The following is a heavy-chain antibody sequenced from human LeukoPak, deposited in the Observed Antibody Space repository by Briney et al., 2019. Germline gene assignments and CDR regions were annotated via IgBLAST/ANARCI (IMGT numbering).Heavy chain of an antibody. CDR2: ISGSGSST. Sequence: GGSLRLSCAASGFTFSNYAMSWVRQAPGKGLEWVSAISGSGSSTHYADSVKGRFTISSDSSKNTLYLQMSSLRAEDTAVYYCAKRGGSGSYCFDFWGQGTQVTVSS. D-gene: IGHD1-26*01. J-gene: IGHJ4*02. V-gene: IGHV3-23*01. CDR1: GFTFSNYA. CDR3: AKRGGSGSYCFDF.